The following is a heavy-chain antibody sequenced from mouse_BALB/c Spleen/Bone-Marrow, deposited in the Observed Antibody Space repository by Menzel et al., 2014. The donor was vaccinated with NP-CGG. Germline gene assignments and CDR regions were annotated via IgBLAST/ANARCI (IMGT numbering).Heavy chain of an antibody. CDR3: AREREITTVVAGDWYFDV. J-gene: IGHJ1*01. CDR2: IHPSDSET. V-gene: IGHV1-74*01. Sequence: QVHVKQSGDDLVKPGASVKLSCKASGYSFTSYWMNWVKQRPGQGLEWIGMIHPSDSETRLNQKFKDKATLTVDKSSSTAYMQLSSPESEDSAVYYCAREREITTVVAGDWYFDVWGAGTTVTVSS. CDR1: GYSFTSYW. D-gene: IGHD1-1*01.